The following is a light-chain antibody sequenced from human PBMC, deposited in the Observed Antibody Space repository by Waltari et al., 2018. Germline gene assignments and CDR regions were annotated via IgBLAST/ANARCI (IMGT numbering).Light chain of an antibody. Sequence: ETQLTQTRYYISASVGDRDTNTCRASQGISTYLAWYQQKPGKAPKVLIYAASTLQTGVPSRFSGSGSGTEFTLTISSLQPEDFATYYCQQLNSYPLTFGGGTKVEIK. CDR1: QGISTY. CDR2: AAS. CDR3: QQLNSYPLT. J-gene: IGKJ4*01. V-gene: IGKV1-9*01.